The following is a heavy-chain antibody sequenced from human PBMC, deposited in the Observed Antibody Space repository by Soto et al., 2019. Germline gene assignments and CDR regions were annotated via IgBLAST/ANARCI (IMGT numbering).Heavy chain of an antibody. D-gene: IGHD2-21*02. J-gene: IGHJ4*02. V-gene: IGHV1-2*04. CDR1: GYTFTGYY. CDR2: INPNSGGT. CDR3: ARSSYIGDTPIFDY. Sequence: QVQLVQSGAEVKKPGASVKVSCKASGYTFTGYYMHWVRQAPGQGLEWMGWINPNSGGTNYAQKFQGWVTMTRDTSISTAYMELSRLRSDGTAVYYCARSSYIGDTPIFDYWGQGTLVTVSS.